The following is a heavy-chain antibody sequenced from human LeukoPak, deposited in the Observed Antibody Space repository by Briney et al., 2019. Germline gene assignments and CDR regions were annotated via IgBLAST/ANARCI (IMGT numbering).Heavy chain of an antibody. J-gene: IGHJ6*03. CDR2: MNPNSGNT. Sequence: ASVKVSCKASGYTFTSYDINWVRQATGQGLEWMGWMNPNSGNTGYAQEFQGRVTMTRNTSISTAYMELSSLRSEDTAVYYCARPGYYYYYMDVWGKGTTVTVSS. CDR1: GYTFTSYD. CDR3: ARPGYYYYYMDV. V-gene: IGHV1-8*01.